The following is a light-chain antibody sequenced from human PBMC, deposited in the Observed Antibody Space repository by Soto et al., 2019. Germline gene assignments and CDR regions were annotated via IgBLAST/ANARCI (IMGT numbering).Light chain of an antibody. CDR2: GAS. CDR1: QTLSSTY. CDR3: QQYNSYSWT. Sequence: EIVLTQSPCTLSLSPGERATLSCRASQTLSSTYLAWYQQKPGQAPRLLIYGASTRATGIPARFSGSGSGTEFTLTISSLQPDDFATYYCQQYNSYSWTFGQGTKVDI. V-gene: IGKV3-20*01. J-gene: IGKJ1*01.